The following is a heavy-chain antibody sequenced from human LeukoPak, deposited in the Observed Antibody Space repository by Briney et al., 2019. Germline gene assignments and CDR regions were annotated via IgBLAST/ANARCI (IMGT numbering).Heavy chain of an antibody. CDR3: VSFWGGYSTPPNWFDP. CDR1: GGSISSSSYY. D-gene: IGHD3-3*01. CDR2: IYYSGST. V-gene: IGHV4-39*01. J-gene: IGHJ5*02. Sequence: SETLSLTCTVSGGSISSSSYYWGWIRQPPGKGLEWIGSIYYSGSTYYNPSLKSRVTISVDTSKNQFSLKLSSVTAADTAVYYGVSFWGGYSTPPNWFDPWGQGTLVTVSS.